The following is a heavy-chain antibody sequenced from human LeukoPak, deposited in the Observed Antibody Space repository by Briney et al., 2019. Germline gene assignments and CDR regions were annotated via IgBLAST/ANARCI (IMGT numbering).Heavy chain of an antibody. Sequence: SETLSLTCAVYGGSFSGYYWSWIRQPPGKGLEWIGEINHSGSTNYNPSLKSRVTISVDTSKNQFSLKLSSVTAADTAVYYWARETRRITMIVVVIITGHDAFEIWGQGTMVTVSS. J-gene: IGHJ3*02. D-gene: IGHD3-22*01. CDR3: ARETRRITMIVVVIITGHDAFEI. CDR2: INHSGST. V-gene: IGHV4-34*01. CDR1: GGSFSGYY.